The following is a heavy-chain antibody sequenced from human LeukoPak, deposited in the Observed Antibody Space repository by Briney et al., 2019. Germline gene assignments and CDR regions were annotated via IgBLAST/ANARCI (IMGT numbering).Heavy chain of an antibody. V-gene: IGHV3-33*06. CDR3: AKDPIAARYYYYMDV. CDR1: GFTFSSYG. Sequence: GGSLRLSCAASGFTFSSYGMHWVRQAPGKGLEWVAVIWYDGSNKYYSDSVKGRFTISRDNSKNTLYLRMNSLRAEDTAVYYCAKDPIAARYYYYMDVWGKGTTVTVSS. CDR2: IWYDGSNK. D-gene: IGHD6-6*01. J-gene: IGHJ6*03.